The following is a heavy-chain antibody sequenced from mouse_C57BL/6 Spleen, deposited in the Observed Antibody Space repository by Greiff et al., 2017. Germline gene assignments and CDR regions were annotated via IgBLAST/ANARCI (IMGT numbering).Heavy chain of an antibody. J-gene: IGHJ2*01. V-gene: IGHV1-50*01. CDR2: IDPSDSYT. CDR3: ARSLMIGFDY. CDR1: GYTFTSYW. Sequence: QVQLQQPGAELVKPGASVKLPCKASGYTFTSYWMQWVKQRPGQGLEWIGEIDPSDSYTNYNQKFKGKATLTVDTSSSTAYMQLSSLTSEDSAVYYCARSLMIGFDYWGQGTTLTVSS. D-gene: IGHD2-3*01.